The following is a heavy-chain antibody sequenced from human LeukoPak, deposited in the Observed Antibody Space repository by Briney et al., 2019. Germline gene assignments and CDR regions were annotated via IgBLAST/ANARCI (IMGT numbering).Heavy chain of an antibody. D-gene: IGHD4-17*01. V-gene: IGHV4-30-4*08. Sequence: SQTLSLTCTVSGGSISSGGYYWSWIRQHPGKGLEWIGYIYYSGSTYYNPSLKSRVTISVDTSKNQFSLKLSSVTAADTAVYYCARGEELRCPFQDWGQGTLVTVSS. CDR3: ARGEELRCPFQD. CDR1: GGSISSGGYY. CDR2: IYYSGST. J-gene: IGHJ4*02.